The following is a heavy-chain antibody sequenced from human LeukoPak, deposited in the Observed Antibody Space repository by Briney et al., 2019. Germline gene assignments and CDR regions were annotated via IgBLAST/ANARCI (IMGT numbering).Heavy chain of an antibody. J-gene: IGHJ4*02. Sequence: SETLSLTCTVSGGSISTYYWSWIRQPPGKGLEWIGYIYYSGSINYNPSLKSRVTISVDTSKNQFSLKLTSVTAADTAVYYCARSCGYSYGTTFLDYWGQGTLVTVSS. CDR1: GGSISTYY. V-gene: IGHV4-59*08. CDR2: IYYSGSI. D-gene: IGHD5-18*01. CDR3: ARSCGYSYGTTFLDY.